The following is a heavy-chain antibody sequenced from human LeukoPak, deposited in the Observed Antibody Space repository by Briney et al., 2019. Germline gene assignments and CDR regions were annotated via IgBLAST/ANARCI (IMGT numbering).Heavy chain of an antibody. CDR2: IRSDGSTQ. CDR1: GFIFSNYV. CDR3: AKEGGDGSPFDY. Sequence: GGSLRLSCSGCGFIFSNYVRHWVRHSPDKGLEWVTFIRSDGSTQYYADSVKGRFTISRDNSKDTLYLQMSSLRLEDTGVYYCAKEGGDGSPFDYWGQGILVTVSS. V-gene: IGHV3-30*02. J-gene: IGHJ4*02. D-gene: IGHD5-24*01.